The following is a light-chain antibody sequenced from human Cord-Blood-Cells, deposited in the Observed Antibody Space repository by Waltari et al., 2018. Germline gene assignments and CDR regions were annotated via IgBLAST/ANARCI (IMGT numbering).Light chain of an antibody. Sequence: DIVMIQLSDSLAVSLGERATINCQSSQSCLSSSNNKNYLAWYQQKPGQPPKLLIYWASTRESGVPDRFSGSGSGTDFTLTISSLQAEDVAVYYCQQYYSTPYTFGQGTKLEIK. CDR2: WAS. CDR1: QSCLSSSNNKNY. CDR3: QQYYSTPYT. J-gene: IGKJ2*01. V-gene: IGKV4-1*01.